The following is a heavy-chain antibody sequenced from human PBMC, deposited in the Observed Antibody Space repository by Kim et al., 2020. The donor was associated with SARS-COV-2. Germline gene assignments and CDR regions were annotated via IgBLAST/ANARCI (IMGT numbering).Heavy chain of an antibody. CDR2: IYYSGST. D-gene: IGHD3-22*01. CDR3: ARGQGLITMIVVVVGAFDY. J-gene: IGHJ4*02. Sequence: SETLSLTCTVSGGSISSGGYYWSWICQHPGKGLEWIGYIYYSGSTYYNPSLKSRVTISVDTSKNQFSLKLSSVTAADTAVYYCARGQGLITMIVVVVGAFDYWGQGTLVTVPS. CDR1: GGSISSGGYY. V-gene: IGHV4-31*03.